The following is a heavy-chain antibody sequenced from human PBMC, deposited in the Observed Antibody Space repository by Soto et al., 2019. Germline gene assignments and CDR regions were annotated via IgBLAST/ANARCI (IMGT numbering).Heavy chain of an antibody. CDR1: GGSISSYY. Sequence: PSETLSLTCTVSGGSISSYYWSWIRQPAGKGLEWIGRIYTSGSTNYNPSLKSRVTMSVDTSKNQFSLKLSSVTAADTAVYYCARDLFGYSGYDRSTAYYFDYWGQGTLVTVSS. J-gene: IGHJ4*02. D-gene: IGHD5-12*01. CDR2: IYTSGST. V-gene: IGHV4-4*07. CDR3: ARDLFGYSGYDRSTAYYFDY.